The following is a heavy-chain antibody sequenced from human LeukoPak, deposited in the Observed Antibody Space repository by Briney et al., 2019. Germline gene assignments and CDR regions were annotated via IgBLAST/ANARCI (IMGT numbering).Heavy chain of an antibody. CDR2: IYYSGST. J-gene: IGHJ4*02. CDR3: ARERSSWLVTGLFDY. Sequence: SETLSLTCTVSGGSISSSGYYWGWIRQPPGKGLEWIGYIYYSGSTNYNPSLKSRVTISVDTSKNQFSLKLSSVTAADTAVYYCARERSSWLVTGLFDYWGQGTLVTVSS. V-gene: IGHV4-61*08. D-gene: IGHD6-13*01. CDR1: GGSISSSGYY.